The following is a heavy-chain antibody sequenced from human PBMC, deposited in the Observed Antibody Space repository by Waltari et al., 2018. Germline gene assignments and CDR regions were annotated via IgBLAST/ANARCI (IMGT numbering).Heavy chain of an antibody. Sequence: EVQLVESGGGLVQPGGSLRLSCAASGFTFSSYEMNWVRQAPGKGLEWVSYISSSGSTIYYADSVKGRFTISRDNAKNSLYLQMNSLRAEDTAVYYCARVNAVVGSGPYYYYYGMDVWGQGTTVTVSS. J-gene: IGHJ6*02. V-gene: IGHV3-48*03. CDR1: GFTFSSYE. CDR2: ISSSGSTI. D-gene: IGHD6-19*01. CDR3: ARVNAVVGSGPYYYYYGMDV.